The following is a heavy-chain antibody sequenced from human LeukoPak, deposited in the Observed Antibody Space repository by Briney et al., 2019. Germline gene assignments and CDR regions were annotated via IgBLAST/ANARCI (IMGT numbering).Heavy chain of an antibody. CDR1: GGSISSYY. CDR2: IYYSGST. V-gene: IGHV4-59*01. CDR3: ARDRGYSYGTRVRYNWFDP. Sequence: SETLSLTCTVSGGSISSYYWSWIRQPPGKGPEWIGYIYYSGSTNYNPSLKSRVTISVDTSKNQFSLKLSSVTAADTAVYYCARDRGYSYGTRVRYNWFDPWGQGTLVTVSS. J-gene: IGHJ5*02. D-gene: IGHD5-18*01.